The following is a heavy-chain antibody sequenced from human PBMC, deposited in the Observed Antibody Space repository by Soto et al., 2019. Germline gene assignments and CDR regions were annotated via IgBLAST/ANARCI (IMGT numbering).Heavy chain of an antibody. J-gene: IGHJ4*02. CDR2: ISAYNGNT. D-gene: IGHD3-10*01. CDR3: ASGWFGEFVYYFDY. Sequence: ASVKVSCKASGYTFTGYGISWVRQAPGQGLEWMGWISAYNGNTNYAQKLQGRVTMTTDTSTSTAYMELRSLRSDDTAVYYCASGWFGEFVYYFDYWGQGTLVTVSS. CDR1: GYTFTGYG. V-gene: IGHV1-18*01.